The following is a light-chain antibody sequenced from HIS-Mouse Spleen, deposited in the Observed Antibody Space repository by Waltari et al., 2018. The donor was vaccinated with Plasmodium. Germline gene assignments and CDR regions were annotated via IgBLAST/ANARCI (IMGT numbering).Light chain of an antibody. V-gene: IGLV2-8*01. Sequence: QSALTQPPSASGSPGQSVTISCTGTSSDVGGYNYVSWYQQHPGKAPKLMIYEFSKRPSGVPVLFSGSTSGNTASLTVSGLQAEDEADYYCSSYAGSNNLVFGGGTKLTVL. CDR3: SSYAGSNNLV. CDR1: SSDVGGYNY. J-gene: IGLJ3*02. CDR2: EFS.